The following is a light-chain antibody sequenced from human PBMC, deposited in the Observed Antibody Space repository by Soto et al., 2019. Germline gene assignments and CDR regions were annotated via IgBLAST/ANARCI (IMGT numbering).Light chain of an antibody. CDR3: GTWDTSLSAVV. V-gene: IGLV1-51*01. J-gene: IGLJ2*01. CDR1: SSNIGNNY. Sequence: QSVLTQPPSVSAAPGQKVTISCSGSSSNIGNNYVSWYQQLPGTAPKLLIYDNNQRPSGIPDRFSGSKSGTSATLGITGLQTGDEADYYCGTWDTSLSAVVFGGGTKLPVL. CDR2: DNN.